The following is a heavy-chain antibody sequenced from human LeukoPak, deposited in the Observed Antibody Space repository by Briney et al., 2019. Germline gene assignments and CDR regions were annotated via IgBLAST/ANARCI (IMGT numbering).Heavy chain of an antibody. Sequence: PSETLSLTCTVSGYSISSGYYWGWIRQPPGKGLEWIGSIYHSGSTYYNPSLKSRVTISVDTAKNQFSLKLSSVTAADTAVYYCARTRYYYNSRSYGAPYYFDYWGQGTLVTVSS. J-gene: IGHJ4*02. V-gene: IGHV4-38-2*02. D-gene: IGHD3-10*01. CDR3: ARTRYYYNSRSYGAPYYFDY. CDR2: IYHSGST. CDR1: GYSISSGYY.